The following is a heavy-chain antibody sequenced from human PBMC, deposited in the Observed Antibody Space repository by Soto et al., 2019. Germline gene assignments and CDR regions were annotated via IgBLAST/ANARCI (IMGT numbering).Heavy chain of an antibody. J-gene: IGHJ6*02. Sequence: PGGSRRPSCAASGFTFSGYGMDWVRQAPGKGLGWVAAIWYDGSKTYYADSVKGRFTISRDNSKNTLYMPINTVSAEDSAVYDCARDGPGTTCLYYYYGMDVWGQGTTVTVSS. V-gene: IGHV3-33*01. CDR3: ARDGPGTTCLYYYYGMDV. CDR1: GFTFSGYG. CDR2: IWYDGSKT.